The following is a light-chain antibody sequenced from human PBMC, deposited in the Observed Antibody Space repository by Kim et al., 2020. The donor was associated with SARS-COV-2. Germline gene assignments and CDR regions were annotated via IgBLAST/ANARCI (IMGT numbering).Light chain of an antibody. CDR1: QSVYSN. V-gene: IGKV3-15*01. J-gene: IGKJ4*01. Sequence: VSPGERATLSCRASQSVYSNLAWYQQKPGQAPRLLSYGAATRATGIPARFSGSGSGTEFTLTISSLQSEDFAVYYCQQYNNWPLTFGGGTKVDIK. CDR2: GAA. CDR3: QQYNNWPLT.